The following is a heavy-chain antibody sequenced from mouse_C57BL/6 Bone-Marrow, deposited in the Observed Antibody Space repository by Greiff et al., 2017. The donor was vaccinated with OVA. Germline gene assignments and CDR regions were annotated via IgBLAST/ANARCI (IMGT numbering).Heavy chain of an antibody. CDR1: GYSITSGYY. V-gene: IGHV3-6*01. CDR2: ISYDGSN. Sequence: EVQLQESGPGLVKPSQSLSLTCSVTGYSITSGYYWNWIRQFPGNKLEWMGYISYDGSNNYNPSLKNRISITRDTSKNQFFLKLNSVTTEDTATYYCARVDSNFDYYAMDYWGQGTSVTVSS. CDR3: ARVDSNFDYYAMDY. J-gene: IGHJ4*01. D-gene: IGHD2-5*01.